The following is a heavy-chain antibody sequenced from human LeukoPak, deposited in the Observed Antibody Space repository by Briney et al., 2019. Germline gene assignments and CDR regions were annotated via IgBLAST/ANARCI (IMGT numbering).Heavy chain of an antibody. CDR1: GGSISSSSYY. CDR2: IYYSGST. Sequence: PSETLSLTCTVSGGSISSSSYYWGWIRQPPGKGLEWIGSIYYSGSTYYNPSLKSRVTISVDTSKNQFSLKLSSVTAADTAVYYRRIQLWTPVVMDQWGQGALVTVSS. D-gene: IGHD5-18*01. J-gene: IGHJ4*02. V-gene: IGHV4-39*07. CDR3: RIQLWTPVVMDQ.